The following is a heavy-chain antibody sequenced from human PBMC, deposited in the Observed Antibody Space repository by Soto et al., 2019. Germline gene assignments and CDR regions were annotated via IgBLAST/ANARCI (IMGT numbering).Heavy chain of an antibody. D-gene: IGHD3-3*01. CDR2: ISAYNGNT. Sequence: ASVKVSCKASGYTFTSYGISWVRQAPGQGLEWMGWISAYNGNTNYAQKLQGRVTMTTDTSTSTAYMELRSLRSDDTAVYYCARCLGVEPNYYYYYMDVWGKGTTVTVSS. CDR1: GYTFTSYG. V-gene: IGHV1-18*01. J-gene: IGHJ6*03. CDR3: ARCLGVEPNYYYYYMDV.